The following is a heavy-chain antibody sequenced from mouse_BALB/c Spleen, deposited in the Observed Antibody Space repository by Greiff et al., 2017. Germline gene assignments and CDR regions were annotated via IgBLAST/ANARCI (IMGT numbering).Heavy chain of an antibody. J-gene: IGHJ2*01. CDR3: ARGDYYGSSLSSYYCDY. D-gene: IGHD1-1*01. CDR1: GYSFTGYY. CDR2: ISCYNGAT. Sequence: LVKTGASVKISCKASGYSFTGYYMHWVKQSHGKSLEWIGYISCYNGATSYNQKFKGKATFTVDTSSSTAYMQFNSLTSEDSAVYYCARGDYYGSSLSSYYCDYWGQGTTLTVSS. V-gene: IGHV1S34*01.